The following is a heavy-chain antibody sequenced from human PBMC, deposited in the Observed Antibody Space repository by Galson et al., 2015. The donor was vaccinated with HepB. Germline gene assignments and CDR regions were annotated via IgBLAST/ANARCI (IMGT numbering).Heavy chain of an antibody. CDR3: AREGIVGATNLDY. J-gene: IGHJ4*02. V-gene: IGHV3-30-3*01. Sequence: SLRLSCAASGFTFSTYAMHWVRQAPGKGLEWVAVISYDGSNKYYADSVKGRFTISRDNSKNTLYLQMNSLRAEDTAVYYCAREGIVGATNLDYWGQGTLVTVSS. CDR1: GFTFSTYA. D-gene: IGHD1-26*01. CDR2: ISYDGSNK.